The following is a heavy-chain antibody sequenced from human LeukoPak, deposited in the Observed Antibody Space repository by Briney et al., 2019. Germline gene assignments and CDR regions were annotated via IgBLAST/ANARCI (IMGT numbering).Heavy chain of an antibody. CDR1: GGSFSGYY. D-gene: IGHD3-3*01. J-gene: IGHJ4*02. CDR3: ARVSHAGYDFWSGYYTPWGIDY. Sequence: PSETLSLTCAVYGGSFSGYYWSWIRQHPGKGLEWIGYIYYSGSTYYNPSLKSRVTISVDTSKNQFSLKLSSVTAADTAVYYCARVSHAGYDFWSGYYTPWGIDYWGQGTLVTVSS. CDR2: IYYSGST. V-gene: IGHV4-31*11.